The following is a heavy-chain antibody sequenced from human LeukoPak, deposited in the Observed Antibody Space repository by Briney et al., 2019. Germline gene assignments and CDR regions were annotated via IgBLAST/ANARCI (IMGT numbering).Heavy chain of an antibody. CDR1: GFTFSSYW. V-gene: IGHV3-7*05. CDR2: IKQDGSEK. CDR3: AREGAVAVFDY. D-gene: IGHD6-19*01. J-gene: IGHJ4*02. Sequence: PGGSLRLSCAASGFTFSSYWMSWVRQAPGKGLEWVANIKQDGSEKYYVDSVKGRFTISRDNAKNSLYLQMNSMRAEDTAVYYCAREGAVAVFDYWGQGTLVTVSS.